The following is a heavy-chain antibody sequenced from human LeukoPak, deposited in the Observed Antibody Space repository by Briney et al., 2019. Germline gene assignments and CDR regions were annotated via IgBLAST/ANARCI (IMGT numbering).Heavy chain of an antibody. CDR3: AGGITGGDF. CDR1: GFTFTAYH. J-gene: IGHJ4*02. D-gene: IGHD1-14*01. Sequence: GASVKVSCKASGFTFTAYHMHWVRQAPGQGLEWMGWINPNSGVTNYAQKFQGRVTMTRDTSISTAYMELNRLTFDDTALYYCAGGITGGDFWGQGTLVTVSS. V-gene: IGHV1-2*02. CDR2: INPNSGVT.